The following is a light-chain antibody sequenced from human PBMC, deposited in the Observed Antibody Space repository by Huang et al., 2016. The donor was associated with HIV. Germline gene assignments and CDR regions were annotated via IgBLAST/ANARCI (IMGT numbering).Light chain of an antibody. J-gene: IGKJ2*01. Sequence: EIVLTQSPGTLFLSPRERATLSCRASQSVSARYLAGYQQRPGQAPMLLIYGASTRATGTQDRFNGSGSGTDFTLTISRLEPEDFAVYYCQQYGSSFMYTFGQGTKLEIK. CDR2: GAS. CDR3: QQYGSSFMYT. V-gene: IGKV3-20*01. CDR1: QSVSARY.